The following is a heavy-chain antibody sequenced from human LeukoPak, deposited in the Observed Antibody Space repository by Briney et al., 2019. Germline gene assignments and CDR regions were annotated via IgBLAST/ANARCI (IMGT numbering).Heavy chain of an antibody. Sequence: SETLSLTCTVSGGSIRGFFWSWTRQPPGKGLEWIGYIFYSGGTYYNPSLMSRVTISVDMSTNQFSLKLTSVTAADTAVYYCARHDYGGNSAWFDPWGQGTLVTVSS. CDR1: GGSIRGFF. V-gene: IGHV4-59*01. D-gene: IGHD4-23*01. J-gene: IGHJ5*02. CDR2: IFYSGGT. CDR3: ARHDYGGNSAWFDP.